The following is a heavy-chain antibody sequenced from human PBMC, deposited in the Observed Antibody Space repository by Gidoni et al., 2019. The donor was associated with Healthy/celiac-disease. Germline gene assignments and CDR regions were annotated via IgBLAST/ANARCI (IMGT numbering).Heavy chain of an antibody. J-gene: IGHJ5*02. CDR2: ISSSSSYI. Sequence: EVQLVESGGGLVTPGGSLRLSCAASGFTFSSYSMNWVRQAPGKGLEWGSSISSSSSYIYYADSVKGRFTIYRDNAKNSMYLQMNSLRAEDTAVYYCARDATSVTPWGQGTLVTVSA. D-gene: IGHD4-4*01. CDR1: GFTFSSYS. CDR3: ARDATSVTP. V-gene: IGHV3-21*01.